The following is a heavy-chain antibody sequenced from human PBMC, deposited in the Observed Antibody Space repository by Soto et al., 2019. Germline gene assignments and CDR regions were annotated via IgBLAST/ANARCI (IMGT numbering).Heavy chain of an antibody. J-gene: IGHJ5*02. D-gene: IGHD4-17*01. CDR1: GGSVSSSSYS. CDR3: AKLPWAGYGGIFDP. V-gene: IGHV4-61*01. CDR2: IYYSGNT. Sequence: SETLSLTCTVSGGSVSSSSYSWGWIRQSPGKGLEWIGYIYYSGNTNYNPSLKSRVTISVDTSKNQFSLKLSSVTAADTAVYYCAKLPWAGYGGIFDPWGQGTLVTVSS.